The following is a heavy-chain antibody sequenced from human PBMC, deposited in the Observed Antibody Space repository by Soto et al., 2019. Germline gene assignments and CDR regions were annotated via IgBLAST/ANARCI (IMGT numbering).Heavy chain of an antibody. Sequence: SVKVSCKASGYIFTAYSMHWVRQAPGQGLEWMGVVNPSGGSTNYAQKFQGRITMTRDTSTSTVYMDLSSLTSEDTAVYYCAREENCSDGICYSEYFQRWGEGTLVTVSS. CDR1: GYIFTAYS. CDR3: AREENCSDGICYSEYFQR. J-gene: IGHJ1*01. D-gene: IGHD2-15*01. V-gene: IGHV1-46*01. CDR2: VNPSGGST.